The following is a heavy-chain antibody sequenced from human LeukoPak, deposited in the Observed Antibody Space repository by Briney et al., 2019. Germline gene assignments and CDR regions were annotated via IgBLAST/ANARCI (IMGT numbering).Heavy chain of an antibody. CDR2: INHSGST. Sequence: SETLSLTCAVSGGSFSGYYWSWIRQPPGKGLEWIGEINHSGSTNYNPSLKSRVTISVDTSKNQFSLKLSSVTAADTAVYYCASYSDVLLWFGELSAFDYWGQGTLVTVSS. D-gene: IGHD3-10*01. J-gene: IGHJ4*02. CDR3: ASYSDVLLWFGELSAFDY. V-gene: IGHV4-34*01. CDR1: GGSFSGYY.